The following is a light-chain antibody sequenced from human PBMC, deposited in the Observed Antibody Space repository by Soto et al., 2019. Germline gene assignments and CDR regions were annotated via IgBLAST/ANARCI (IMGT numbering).Light chain of an antibody. CDR3: SSYSGSSTLI. CDR1: SSDVGGYNF. V-gene: IGLV2-11*01. Sequence: QSVLTQPRSVSGSPGQSVTISCTGTSSDVGGYNFVSWYQQHPGKAPKLMIYDVSQRPSGVPDRFSGSKSGNTASLTISGLQAEDEAIYYCSSYSGSSTLIFGGGTKLTVL. J-gene: IGLJ2*01. CDR2: DVS.